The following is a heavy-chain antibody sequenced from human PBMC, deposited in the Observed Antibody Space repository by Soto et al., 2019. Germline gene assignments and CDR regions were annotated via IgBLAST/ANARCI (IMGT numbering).Heavy chain of an antibody. CDR1: GYTFTSYG. CDR2: ISSYNGNT. Sequence: ASVKVSCKASGYTFTSYGISWVRQAPGQGLEWTGWISSYNGNTNYAQKVQGRVTMTTDTSTSTTYMELRSRRTDDTAVYYCARGPRYCSSTSCFSGVTWVEPKRQGALVTVSS. D-gene: IGHD2-2*01. V-gene: IGHV1-18*04. CDR3: ARGPRYCSSTSCFSGVTWVEP. J-gene: IGHJ5*02.